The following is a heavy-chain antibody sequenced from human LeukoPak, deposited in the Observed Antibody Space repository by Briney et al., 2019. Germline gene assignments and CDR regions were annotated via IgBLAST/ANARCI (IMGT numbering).Heavy chain of an antibody. J-gene: IGHJ4*02. CDR2: INEDGSEK. D-gene: IGHD6-13*01. CDR3: ATAPAAADSC. CDR1: GFTFSSYW. V-gene: IGHV3-7*01. Sequence: PGGSLRLSCAASGFTFSSYWMSWVRQAPGKGLEWVANINEDGSEKYYVDSVKGRFTISRDNAKNSLYLQMSSLRAEDTAVYYCATAPAAADSCWGQGTLVAVSS.